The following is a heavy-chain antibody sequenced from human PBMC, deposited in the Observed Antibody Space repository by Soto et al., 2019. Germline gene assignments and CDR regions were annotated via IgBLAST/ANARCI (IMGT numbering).Heavy chain of an antibody. Sequence: GGSLRLSCAASGFTFSSYAMSWVRQAPGKGLEWVSAISGSGGSTYYADSVKGRFTISRDNSKNTLYLQMNSLRAENTAVYYCAKDVGWLQSNPYYYYGMDVWGQGTTVTVSS. CDR1: GFTFSSYA. V-gene: IGHV3-23*01. J-gene: IGHJ6*02. CDR2: ISGSGGST. D-gene: IGHD5-12*01. CDR3: AKDVGWLQSNPYYYYGMDV.